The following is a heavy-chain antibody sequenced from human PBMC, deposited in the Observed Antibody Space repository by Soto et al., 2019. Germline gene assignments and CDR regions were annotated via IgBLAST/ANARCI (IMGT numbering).Heavy chain of an antibody. D-gene: IGHD2-15*01. J-gene: IGHJ5*02. Sequence: GSLRLSCSASGFTFSSYAMHWVRQAPGKGLEYVSAISSNGGSTYYADSVKGRFTISRDNSKNTLYLQMSSLRAEDTAVYYCVPYCSGGSCYPRGNWFDPWGQGTLVTVSS. CDR3: VPYCSGGSCYPRGNWFDP. V-gene: IGHV3-64D*06. CDR2: ISSNGGST. CDR1: GFTFSSYA.